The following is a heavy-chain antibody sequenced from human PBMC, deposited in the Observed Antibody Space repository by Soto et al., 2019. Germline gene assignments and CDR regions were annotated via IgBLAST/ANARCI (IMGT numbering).Heavy chain of an antibody. V-gene: IGHV1-18*01. CDR1: GYTFTSYG. CDR2: ISAYNGNT. J-gene: IGHJ4*02. CDR3: ARAGRYYYDSSGYYYVVPDY. Sequence: GASVKVSCKASGYTFTSYGISWVRQAPGQGLEWMGWISAYNGNTNYAQKLQGRVTMTTDTSTSTAYMELRSLRSDDTAVYYCARAGRYYYDSSGYYYVVPDYWGQGTLVTVSS. D-gene: IGHD3-22*01.